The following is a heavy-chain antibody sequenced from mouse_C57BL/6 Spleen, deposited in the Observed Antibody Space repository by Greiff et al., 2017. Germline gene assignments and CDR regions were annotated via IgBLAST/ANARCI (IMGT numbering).Heavy chain of an antibody. CDR2: IYPRSGNT. J-gene: IGHJ2*01. V-gene: IGHV1-81*01. D-gene: IGHD2-1*01. Sequence: QVQLQQSGAELARPGASVKLSCKASGYTFTSYGISWVKQRTGQGLEWIGEIYPRSGNTYYNEKFKGKATLTADKSSSTAYMELRSLTSEDSAVXFCAREQNGNYLDYWGQGTTLTVSS. CDR3: AREQNGNYLDY. CDR1: GYTFTSYG.